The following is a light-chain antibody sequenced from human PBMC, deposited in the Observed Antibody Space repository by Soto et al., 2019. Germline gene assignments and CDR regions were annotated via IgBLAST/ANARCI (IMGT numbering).Light chain of an antibody. Sequence: EIVLTQSPTTLSLSPGERATLSCRASRSVTTFLAWYQPKPGQAPRLLIYDASKRATGVPTRFSGSGSGTDFTLTISSLEPEDFAVYYCQQRTNWPLTFGGGTKVERK. CDR2: DAS. CDR1: RSVTTF. V-gene: IGKV3-11*01. CDR3: QQRTNWPLT. J-gene: IGKJ4*01.